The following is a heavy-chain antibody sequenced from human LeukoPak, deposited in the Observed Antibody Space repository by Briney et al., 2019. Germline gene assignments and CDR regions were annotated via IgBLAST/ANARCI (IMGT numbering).Heavy chain of an antibody. Sequence: PSETLSLTCTVSGYSISSGYYWGWIRQPPGKGLEWIGSIYHSGSTYYNPSLKRRVTISVDTSKNQFSLKLSSVTAADTAVYYCASLILTGYYLFDYWGQGTLVTVSS. V-gene: IGHV4-38-2*02. D-gene: IGHD3-9*01. CDR2: IYHSGST. CDR3: ASLILTGYYLFDY. CDR1: GYSISSGYY. J-gene: IGHJ4*02.